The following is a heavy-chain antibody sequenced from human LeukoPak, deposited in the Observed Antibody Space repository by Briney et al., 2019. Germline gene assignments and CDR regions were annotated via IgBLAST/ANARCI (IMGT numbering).Heavy chain of an antibody. Sequence: PGGSLRLSCAASGLTVSSSSLSWVRQAPGKGLEWVSLITSGGNTYYADSVRGRFTVSRDNSKNTLFLQMNSLRADDTAVYYCAGASYSSWTFFEYRGQGTLVTVSS. D-gene: IGHD6-6*01. J-gene: IGHJ4*02. CDR2: ITSGGNT. CDR3: AGASYSSWTFFEY. CDR1: GLTVSSSS. V-gene: IGHV3-53*01.